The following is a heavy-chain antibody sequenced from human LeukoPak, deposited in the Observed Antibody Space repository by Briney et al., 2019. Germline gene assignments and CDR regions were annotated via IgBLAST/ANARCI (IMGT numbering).Heavy chain of an antibody. D-gene: IGHD6-19*01. V-gene: IGHV3-74*01. CDR2: INTDGTAT. Sequence: GGSLRLSCAASGFTFSKYWMLWVRQAPGKGLESVSRINTDGTATTYADSVKGRFTGSRDNADNTMFLQMNSVRDEDTAVYDCAPGQWLAPPPDSWGQGTPVTVSS. J-gene: IGHJ6*01. CDR3: APGQWLAPPPDS. CDR1: GFTFSKYW.